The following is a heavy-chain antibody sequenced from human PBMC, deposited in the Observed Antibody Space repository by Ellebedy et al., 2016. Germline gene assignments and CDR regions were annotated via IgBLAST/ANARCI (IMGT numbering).Heavy chain of an antibody. J-gene: IGHJ3*02. Sequence: GGSLRLSXAASGFTFSSYGMNWVRQAPGKGLEWVSSISNSGSYIYYADSLKGRFTISRDNAKYSLHLQMNSLRAEDTAVYYCARDSVGPTFRALNDGFDIWGQGTMVTVSS. V-gene: IGHV3-21*06. CDR2: ISNSGSYI. CDR3: ARDSVGPTFRALNDGFDI. CDR1: GFTFSSYG. D-gene: IGHD1-26*01.